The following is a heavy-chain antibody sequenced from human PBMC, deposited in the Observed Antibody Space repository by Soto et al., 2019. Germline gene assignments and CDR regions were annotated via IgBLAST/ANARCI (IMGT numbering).Heavy chain of an antibody. CDR2: ISAYNGNT. CDR1: GYTFTSYG. V-gene: IGHV1-18*01. CDR3: TTDSYITTITVRFDY. Sequence: VKVSCKASGYTFTSYGISWVRQAPGQGLEWMGWISAYNGNTNYAQKLQGRVTMTTDTSTSTAYMELRSLRSDDTAMYYCTTDSYITTITVRFDYWGHGTLVTVSS. D-gene: IGHD3-22*01. J-gene: IGHJ4*01.